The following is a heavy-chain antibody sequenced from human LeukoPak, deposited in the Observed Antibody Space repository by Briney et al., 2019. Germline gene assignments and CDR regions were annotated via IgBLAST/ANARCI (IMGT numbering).Heavy chain of an antibody. CDR2: ISSSGSTI. J-gene: IGHJ4*02. D-gene: IGHD6-19*01. V-gene: IGHV3-48*03. Sequence: GGSLRLSCAASGFTFSSYEMNWVRQAPGKGLEWVSYISSSGSTIYYADSVKGRFTISRDNAKSSLYLQMNSLRAEDTAVYYCARVSPYSSGLFDYWGQGTLVTVSS. CDR1: GFTFSSYE. CDR3: ARVSPYSSGLFDY.